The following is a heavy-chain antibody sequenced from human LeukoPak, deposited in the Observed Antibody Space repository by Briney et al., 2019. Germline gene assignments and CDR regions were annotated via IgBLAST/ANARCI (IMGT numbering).Heavy chain of an antibody. CDR1: GGSITITNYY. J-gene: IGHJ4*02. CDR2: IYQSGST. D-gene: IGHD3-22*01. V-gene: IGHV4-39*07. Sequence: SETLSLTCTVSGGSITITNYYWGWIRQPPGKGLEWIGEIYQSGSTNYNPSLKSRVTISVDKSKNQFSLKLSSVTAADTAVYYCASRNYFDSTNYYSYWGQGTLVTVSS. CDR3: ASRNYFDSTNYYSY.